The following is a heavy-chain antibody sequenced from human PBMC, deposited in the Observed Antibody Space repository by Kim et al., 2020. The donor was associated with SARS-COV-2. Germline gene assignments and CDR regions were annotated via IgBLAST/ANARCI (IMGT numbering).Heavy chain of an antibody. J-gene: IGHJ1*01. Sequence: GGSLRLSCVASGFAFSRHGMTWVRQAPGKGLEWVSTINYGGGDTHYRDSVRGRFTITRDNSKNTVYLQMNSLRVDDTALYYCTAGLEVQFDNWCHGTRV. CDR3: TAGLEVQFDN. CDR2: INYGGGDT. CDR1: GFAFSRHG. V-gene: IGHV3-23*01. D-gene: IGHD3-3*01.